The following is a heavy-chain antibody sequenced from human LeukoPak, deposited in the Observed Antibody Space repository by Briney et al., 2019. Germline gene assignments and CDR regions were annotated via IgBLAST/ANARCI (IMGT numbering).Heavy chain of an antibody. V-gene: IGHV3-23*01. Sequence: GGSLRLSCAASGFTFSSYAMSWVRQAPGKGLEWVSTVTGSGSDTYCADSVRGRLTISRDNSKNTLYLQMNSLRAEDTALYYCAKDRGTVTPTYFGYWGQGTLVTVSS. CDR3: AKDRGTVTPTYFGY. CDR1: GFTFSSYA. D-gene: IGHD4-17*01. CDR2: VTGSGSDT. J-gene: IGHJ4*02.